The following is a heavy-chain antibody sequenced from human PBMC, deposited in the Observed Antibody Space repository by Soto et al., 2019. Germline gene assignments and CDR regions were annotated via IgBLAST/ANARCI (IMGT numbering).Heavy chain of an antibody. CDR3: ARHRHSGYCGGGTCYFDY. Sequence: SETLSLTCTVSRGSISSYYWSWVRQPPGKGLEWIAYIYYNGSTNYNPSLKSRVSISVDSSKTQFSLKLNSVTAADTAVYYCARHRHSGYCGGGTCYFDYWGQGALVTVSS. V-gene: IGHV4-59*08. CDR1: RGSISSYY. J-gene: IGHJ4*02. D-gene: IGHD2-15*01. CDR2: IYYNGST.